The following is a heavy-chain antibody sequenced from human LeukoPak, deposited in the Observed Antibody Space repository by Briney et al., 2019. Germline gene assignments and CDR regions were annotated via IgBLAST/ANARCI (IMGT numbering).Heavy chain of an antibody. J-gene: IGHJ4*02. CDR2: VFHSGGT. V-gene: IGHV4-30-2*01. CDR3: ARVGRFGVFDY. CDR1: GGSISSGGYY. Sequence: SQTLSLTCTVSGGSISSGGYYWSWIRQPPGKGLEWIGYVFHSGGTSYNPSLKSRVTISVDRSKNQFSLKLSSVTAADTAVYYCARVGRFGVFDYWGQGTLVTVSS. D-gene: IGHD2-8*01.